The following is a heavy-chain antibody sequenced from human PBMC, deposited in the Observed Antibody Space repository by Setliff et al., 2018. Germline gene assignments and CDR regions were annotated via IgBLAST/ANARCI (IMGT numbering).Heavy chain of an antibody. Sequence: AASVKVSCKASGGTFSSYAISWVRQAPGQGLEWMGGIIPIFGTANYAQKFQGRVTMTRDTSASTAYMEVSSLRSEDTAVYYCARTDYYYYYIDVWGKGTTVTVSS. CDR3: ARTDYYYYYIDV. CDR1: GGTFSSYA. V-gene: IGHV1-69*05. J-gene: IGHJ6*03. CDR2: IIPIFGTA.